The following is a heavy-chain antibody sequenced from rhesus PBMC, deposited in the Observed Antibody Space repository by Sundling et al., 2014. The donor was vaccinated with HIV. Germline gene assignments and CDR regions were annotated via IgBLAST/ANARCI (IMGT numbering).Heavy chain of an antibody. V-gene: IGHV4S9*01. Sequence: QVQLQESGPGLVKPSETLSLTCAVSGGSISGYYYWNWIRQPPGKGLEWIGNIYGNSANTYYNPSLKSRVAISKDTSKNQFFLKLSSVTAADTAVYYCAKVRYYEDDYGYYHSESWGQGVLVTVSS. J-gene: IGHJ4*01. CDR3: AKVRYYEDDYGYYHSES. D-gene: IGHD3-9*01. CDR1: GGSISGYYY. CDR2: IYGNSANT.